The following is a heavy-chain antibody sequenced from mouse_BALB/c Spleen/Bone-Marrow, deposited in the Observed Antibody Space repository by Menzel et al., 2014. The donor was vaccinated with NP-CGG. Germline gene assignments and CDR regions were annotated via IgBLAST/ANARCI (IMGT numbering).Heavy chain of an antibody. CDR3: AKLEYYGYRDN. V-gene: IGHV4-2*02. D-gene: IGHD1-2*01. Sequence: EVKLVESGGGLVQPGGSLNLACAASGFDFGRYWMSWARQAPGKGLEWIGEINPGSSTINYTPSLKDKFIISRDNAKNTLYLQMSKVRSEDTALYYCAKLEYYGYRDNWGQGTTLTVSS. CDR2: INPGSSTI. CDR1: GFDFGRYW. J-gene: IGHJ2*01.